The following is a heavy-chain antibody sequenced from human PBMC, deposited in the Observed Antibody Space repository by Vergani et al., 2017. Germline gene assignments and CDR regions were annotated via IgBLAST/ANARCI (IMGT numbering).Heavy chain of an antibody. V-gene: IGHV4-38-2*01. CDR2: IHHSGDT. J-gene: IGHJ6*02. D-gene: IGHD3-10*01. CDR1: DSSIMTKPY. Sequence: QVQLQESGPGLVKPSETLTLTCDVSDSSIMTKPYWGWFRQSPGKGLEWIGCIHHSGDTHYNSSLKSRVSISIVSSSKFSLSLTSATAADAAIYYCARHRGSGGFFPSSYFYGMDVWGHGTTVTVSS. CDR3: ARHRGSGGFFPSSYFYGMDV.